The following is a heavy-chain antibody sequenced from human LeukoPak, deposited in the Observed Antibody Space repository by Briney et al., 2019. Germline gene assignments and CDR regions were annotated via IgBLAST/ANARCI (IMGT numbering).Heavy chain of an antibody. CDR1: GFTFRDSA. Sequence: GGSLRLSCAGSGFTFRDSAMTWVRQAPGKGLQWVSLISFSGDNTYYADSVKGRFTISRDNAKDTLYLQMNSLRAEDTAIYYCARDIELSTWGLGTTVTVSS. J-gene: IGHJ3*01. V-gene: IGHV3-23*01. CDR3: ARDIELST. CDR2: ISFSGDNT. D-gene: IGHD3-16*02.